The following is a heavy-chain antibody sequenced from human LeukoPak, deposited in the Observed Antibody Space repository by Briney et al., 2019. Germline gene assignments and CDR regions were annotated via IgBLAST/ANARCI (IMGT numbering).Heavy chain of an antibody. CDR1: RYSISSGYY. CDR3: ARDSGTTGEVKFDP. CDR2: IYHSGSA. J-gene: IGHJ5*02. D-gene: IGHD3-10*01. Sequence: SETLSLTCSVSRYSISSGYYWAWIRQPPGKGLEWIGSIYHSGSAYYNASLKSRVTISVDTSKNQFSLELPSVTAADTAVYYCARDSGTTGEVKFDPWGQGTLVTVSS. V-gene: IGHV4-38-2*02.